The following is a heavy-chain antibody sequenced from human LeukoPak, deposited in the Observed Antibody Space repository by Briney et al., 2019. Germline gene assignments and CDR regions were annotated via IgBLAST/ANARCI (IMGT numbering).Heavy chain of an antibody. V-gene: IGHV4-4*07. D-gene: IGHD6-13*01. J-gene: IGHJ3*02. CDR1: GGSISSYY. CDR2: IYTSGST. Sequence: SETLSLTCTVSGGSISSYYWSWIRQPAGKGLEWIGRIYTSGSTNYNPSLKSRVTMSLDTSKNQFSLKLSSVTAADTAVYYCARDVAAAGLGDDAFDIWGQGTMVTVSS. CDR3: ARDVAAAGLGDDAFDI.